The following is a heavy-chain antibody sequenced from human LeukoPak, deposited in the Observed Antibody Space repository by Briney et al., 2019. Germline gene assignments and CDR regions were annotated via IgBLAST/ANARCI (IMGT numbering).Heavy chain of an antibody. CDR3: ARAPFSTGDY. D-gene: IGHD1-1*01. J-gene: IGHJ4*02. Sequence: ASVKVSCKASGYTFTGYYMHWVRQAPGQGLERMGRINPNSGGTNYAQKFRGRVTMTRDTSISTAYMELSRLRSDDTAVYYCARAPFSTGDYWGQGTLVTVSS. CDR1: GYTFTGYY. CDR2: INPNSGGT. V-gene: IGHV1-2*06.